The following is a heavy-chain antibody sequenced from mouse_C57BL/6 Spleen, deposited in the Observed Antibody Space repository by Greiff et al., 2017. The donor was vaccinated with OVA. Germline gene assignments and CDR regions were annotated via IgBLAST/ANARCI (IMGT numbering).Heavy chain of an antibody. Sequence: QVQLKESGAELMKPGASVKLSCKATGYTFTGYWIEWVKQRPGHGLEWIGEILPGSGSTNYNEKFKGKATFTADTSSNTAYMQLSRLTTEDSTIYYCAVGGRAEGRYYAMDYWGQGTSVTVSS. CDR3: AVGGRAEGRYYAMDY. CDR1: GYTFTGYW. J-gene: IGHJ4*01. V-gene: IGHV1-9*01. D-gene: IGHD3-1*01. CDR2: ILPGSGST.